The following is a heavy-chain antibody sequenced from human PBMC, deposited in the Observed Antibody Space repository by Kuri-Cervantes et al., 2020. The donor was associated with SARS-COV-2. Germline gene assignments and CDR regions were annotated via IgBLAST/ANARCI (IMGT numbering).Heavy chain of an antibody. D-gene: IGHD6-13*01. Sequence: ASVKVSCKAAGYTFTGYYMHWVRQAPGQGLEWMGWINPNSGGTNYAQKFQGRVTMTRDTPISTAYMELSRLRSDDTAVYYCARDSGLAAAGLFGYWGQGTLVTVSS. CDR3: ARDSGLAAAGLFGY. CDR2: INPNSGGT. CDR1: GYTFTGYY. V-gene: IGHV1-2*02. J-gene: IGHJ4*02.